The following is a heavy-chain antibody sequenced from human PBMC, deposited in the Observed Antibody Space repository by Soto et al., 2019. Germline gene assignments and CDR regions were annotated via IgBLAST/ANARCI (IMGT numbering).Heavy chain of an antibody. CDR2: ISAYNGNT. D-gene: IGHD4-17*01. CDR3: ARVGYVDYPNGWFDP. CDR1: GYTFTSYG. V-gene: IGHV1-18*01. J-gene: IGHJ5*02. Sequence: QVQLVQSGAEVKKPGASVKVSCKASGYTFTSYGISWVRQAPGQGLEWMGWISAYNGNTNYAQKLQGRVTMTTDTSTSTAYMELRSLSSDDTAVYYYARVGYVDYPNGWFDPWGQGTLLTVSS.